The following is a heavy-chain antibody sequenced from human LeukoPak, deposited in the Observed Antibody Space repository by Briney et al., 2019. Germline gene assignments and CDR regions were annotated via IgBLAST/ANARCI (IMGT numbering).Heavy chain of an antibody. V-gene: IGHV1-18*01. Sequence: GASVKVSCKASGYTFTSYGISWVRQAPGQGLEWMGWISVYNGNTNYAQKLQGRVTMTTDTSTSTAYMELRSLRAEDTAVYYCAKDPSSSWYYAWVNWFDPWGQGTLVTVSS. D-gene: IGHD6-13*01. J-gene: IGHJ5*02. CDR3: AKDPSSSWYYAWVNWFDP. CDR1: GYTFTSYG. CDR2: ISVYNGNT.